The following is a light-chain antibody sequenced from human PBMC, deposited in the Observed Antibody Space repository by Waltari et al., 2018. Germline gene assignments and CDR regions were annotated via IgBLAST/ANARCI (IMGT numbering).Light chain of an antibody. CDR3: VAWDHSLNAYV. J-gene: IGLJ1*01. Sequence: QSVLTQPPSASGTPGQRVTISCSGGSSNIGRDTVNWYHQLPGTAPKLLIYKNNQRPSGVPDRFSGSKSGTSASLAISGLQSEDEADYYCVAWDHSLNAYVFGTGTKVSAL. CDR2: KNN. V-gene: IGLV1-44*01. CDR1: SSNIGRDT.